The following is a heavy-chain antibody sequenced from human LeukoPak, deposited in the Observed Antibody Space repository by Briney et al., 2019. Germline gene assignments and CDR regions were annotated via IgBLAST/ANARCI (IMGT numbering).Heavy chain of an antibody. D-gene: IGHD2-21*02. CDR2: ISSSSSLI. CDR3: ARGRFCGGDCWYFDL. CDR1: GFTFSTYA. Sequence: GGSLRLSCAASGFTFSTYAMNWVRQAPGKGLEWVSSISSSSSLIYYADSVKGRFPISRDNTTNSLYLQMNSLRAEDTAVYYCARGRFCGGDCWYFDLWGRGTLVTVSS. J-gene: IGHJ2*01. V-gene: IGHV3-21*01.